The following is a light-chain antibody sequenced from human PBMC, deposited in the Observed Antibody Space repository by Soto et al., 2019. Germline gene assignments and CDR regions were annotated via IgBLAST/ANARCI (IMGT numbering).Light chain of an antibody. CDR2: DAS. CDR1: QSVSSY. Sequence: EIVLTQSPATLSLSPGERATLSCRASQSVSSYLAWYQQKPGQAPRLLIYDASNRATGIPARFSGSGSGTDFTLTISSLEPEDFAGYHCQQRSNWPLTFGGGTKVEIK. CDR3: QQRSNWPLT. V-gene: IGKV3-11*01. J-gene: IGKJ4*01.